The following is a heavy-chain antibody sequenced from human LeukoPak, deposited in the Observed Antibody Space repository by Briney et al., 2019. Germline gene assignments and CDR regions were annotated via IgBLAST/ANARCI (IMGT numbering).Heavy chain of an antibody. CDR1: GYSISSGYY. Sequence: SETLSLTCTVSGYSISSGYYWGWIRQPPGKGLEWIGNIYHSGSTYYNPSLKSRVTISVDTSKNQFSLKLSSVTAADTAVYYCARGINYGGLQWGQGTLVTVSS. CDR3: ARGINYGGLQ. V-gene: IGHV4-38-2*02. CDR2: IYHSGST. J-gene: IGHJ4*02. D-gene: IGHD4-23*01.